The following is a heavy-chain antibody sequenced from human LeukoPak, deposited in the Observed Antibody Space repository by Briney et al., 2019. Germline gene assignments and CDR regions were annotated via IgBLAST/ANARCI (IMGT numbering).Heavy chain of an antibody. D-gene: IGHD2-8*01. J-gene: IGHJ3*02. CDR3: ARDLYHAFDI. CDR2: ISSSSSYI. V-gene: IGHV3-21*01. Sequence: PGGSLRLSCAASGFTFSSYWMSWVRQAPGKGPEWVSSISSSSSYIYYADSVKGRFTISRDNAKNSLYLQMNSLRAEDTAVYYCARDLYHAFDIWGQGTMVTVSS. CDR1: GFTFSSYW.